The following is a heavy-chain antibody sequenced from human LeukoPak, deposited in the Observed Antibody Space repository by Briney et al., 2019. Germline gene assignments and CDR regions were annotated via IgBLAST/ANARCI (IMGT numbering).Heavy chain of an antibody. Sequence: GGSLRLSCAASGFTFSRNSMNWVRQAPGKGLEWVSSISTSSSYIYYADSVKGRFTISRHNAKNSLYLQMNSLRAEDTAVYYCARGRQNSGSYSDAFDIWGQGTMVTVSS. CDR1: GFTFSRNS. V-gene: IGHV3-21*01. J-gene: IGHJ3*02. CDR3: ARGRQNSGSYSDAFDI. D-gene: IGHD1-26*01. CDR2: ISTSSSYI.